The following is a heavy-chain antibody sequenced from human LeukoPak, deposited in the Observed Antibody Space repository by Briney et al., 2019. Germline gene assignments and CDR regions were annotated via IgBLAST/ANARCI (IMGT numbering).Heavy chain of an antibody. Sequence: PSETLSLTCTVSGGSISSYYWSWIRQPPGKGLEWIGYIYYSGSTNYNPSLKSRVTISVDTSKNQFSLKLSSVTAADTAVYYCATVSPGYSSGWPDYWGQGTLVTVSS. CDR2: IYYSGST. CDR3: ATVSPGYSSGWPDY. J-gene: IGHJ4*02. V-gene: IGHV4-59*12. CDR1: GGSISSYY. D-gene: IGHD6-19*01.